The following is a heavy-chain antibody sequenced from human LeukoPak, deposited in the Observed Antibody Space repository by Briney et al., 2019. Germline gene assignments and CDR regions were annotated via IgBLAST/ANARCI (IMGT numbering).Heavy chain of an antibody. J-gene: IGHJ4*02. CDR3: ASPGDYDYVWGSFDY. D-gene: IGHD3-16*01. Sequence: PGGSLRLSCAASGFTFSSYAMHWVRQAPGKGLEWVAVISYDGSNKYYADSVKGRFTISRDNSKNTLYLQMNSLRAEDTAVYYCASPGDYDYVWGSFDYWGQGTLVTVSS. V-gene: IGHV3-30*14. CDR2: ISYDGSNK. CDR1: GFTFSSYA.